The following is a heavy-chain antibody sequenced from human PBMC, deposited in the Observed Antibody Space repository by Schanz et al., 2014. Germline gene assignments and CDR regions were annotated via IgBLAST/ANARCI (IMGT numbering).Heavy chain of an antibody. V-gene: IGHV1-18*01. CDR1: GGTFNSYT. Sequence: QVQLVQSEAEVKKPGSSMKVSCKASGGTFNSYTINWVRQAPGQGLEWMGWISPYNGNTNSSPRVQDRVTMTTDTSTNTAYMELRSLRSDDTAVYYCARDFSAYVGNYFDYWGQGTLVTVSS. D-gene: IGHD5-12*01. CDR3: ARDFSAYVGNYFDY. J-gene: IGHJ4*02. CDR2: ISPYNGNT.